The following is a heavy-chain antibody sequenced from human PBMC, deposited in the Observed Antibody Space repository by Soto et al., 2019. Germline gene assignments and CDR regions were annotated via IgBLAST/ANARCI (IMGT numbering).Heavy chain of an antibody. CDR1: GFTFTSSA. CDR3: AADATAWQQMVPSDY. CDR2: IAVGSGYT. Sequence: SVKVSCKASGFTFTSSAFQWVRQARGQRLEWVGWIAVGSGYTNYAQRFQDRVTLTRDMSTATTYMELSRLTSEDTAIYYCAADATAWQQMVPSDYWGQGTLVTVSS. V-gene: IGHV1-58*01. J-gene: IGHJ4*02. D-gene: IGHD2-8*01.